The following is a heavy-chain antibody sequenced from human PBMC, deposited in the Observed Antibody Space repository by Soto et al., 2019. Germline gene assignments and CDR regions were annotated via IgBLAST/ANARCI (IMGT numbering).Heavy chain of an antibody. D-gene: IGHD2-15*01. V-gene: IGHV4-4*02. CDR1: GASISSTYW. CDR3: AALPPRIVVVMTDLPT. J-gene: IGHJ5*02. CDR2: IYHTGTT. Sequence: QLRESGPGLVKPSGTLSLTCFVSGASISSTYWWSWVRQTPGKRLEWIGQIYHTGTTSYNPSHKNRVTISLDTTNNQFSLRLTSMTAADTAVYYCAALPPRIVVVMTDLPTWGQGTLVTVSS.